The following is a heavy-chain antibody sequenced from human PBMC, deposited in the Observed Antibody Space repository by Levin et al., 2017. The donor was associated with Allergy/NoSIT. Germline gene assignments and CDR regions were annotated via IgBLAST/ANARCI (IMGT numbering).Heavy chain of an antibody. CDR2: ISNSGNT. CDR1: GGSISNSDYF. CDR3: ARHISAADAPILADF. Sequence: KPSETLSLTCTVSGGSISNSDYFWGWIRQPPGGRLEWIGSISNSGNTYYYPSLKSRVTVSVDTPMNQFSLKLTSVTAADTAVYYCARHISAADAPILADFWGQGTLVAVSS. V-gene: IGHV4-39*07. D-gene: IGHD6-25*01. J-gene: IGHJ4*02.